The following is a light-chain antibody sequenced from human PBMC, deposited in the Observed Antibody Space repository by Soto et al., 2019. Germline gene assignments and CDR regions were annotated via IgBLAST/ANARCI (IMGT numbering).Light chain of an antibody. V-gene: IGKV3-11*01. CDR3: QQRSSWPLT. CDR2: GAS. J-gene: IGKJ4*01. Sequence: EIVLTQSPATLSLSPGEGATLSCRASQTVGSFLAWYQQKPGQAPRLLIYGASNRATGIPARFSGSGSGTDFSLTISSLEPEDFAVYYCQQRSSWPLTFGGGTTVDI. CDR1: QTVGSF.